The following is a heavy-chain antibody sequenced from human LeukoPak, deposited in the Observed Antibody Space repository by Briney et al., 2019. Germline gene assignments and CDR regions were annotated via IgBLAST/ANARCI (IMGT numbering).Heavy chain of an antibody. D-gene: IGHD1-26*01. CDR3: ARDLEVGATTTPPSPAFDI. J-gene: IGHJ3*02. Sequence: SQTLSLTCAISGDSVSSNSVAWNWIRQSPSRGLEWLGSTYYRSKWYTDYAVSVKSRITINPDTSKNQFSLQLNSVTPEDTAVYYCARDLEVGATTTPPSPAFDIWGQGTMVTVSS. V-gene: IGHV6-1*01. CDR2: TYYRSKWYT. CDR1: GDSVSSNSVA.